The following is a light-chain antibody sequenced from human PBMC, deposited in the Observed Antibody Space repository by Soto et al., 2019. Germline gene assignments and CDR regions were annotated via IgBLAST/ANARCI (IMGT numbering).Light chain of an antibody. Sequence: EIVLTQSPATLSLSPGERATLSCRASQSVNSYLAWFQQKPGQAPRLLIYEASTRAKGIPARFSGSGSGTDFTLTISSLEPEDFAVYYCQQRTNWPPFSFGQGTKLEIK. CDR3: QQRTNWPPFS. CDR2: EAS. CDR1: QSVNSY. V-gene: IGKV3-11*01. J-gene: IGKJ2*03.